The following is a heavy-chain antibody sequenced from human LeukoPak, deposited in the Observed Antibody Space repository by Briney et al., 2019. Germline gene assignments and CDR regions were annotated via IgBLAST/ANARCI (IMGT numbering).Heavy chain of an antibody. Sequence: GGSLRLSCAASGFTFSSYWMHWVRQAPGKGLVWVSRINSDGSSTSYADSVKGRFTISRDNAKNSLYLQMNSLRAEDTALYYCAKGKGQAVVTRYFDLWGRGTLVTVSS. CDR2: INSDGSST. D-gene: IGHD4-23*01. V-gene: IGHV3-74*01. CDR3: AKGKGQAVVTRYFDL. J-gene: IGHJ2*01. CDR1: GFTFSSYW.